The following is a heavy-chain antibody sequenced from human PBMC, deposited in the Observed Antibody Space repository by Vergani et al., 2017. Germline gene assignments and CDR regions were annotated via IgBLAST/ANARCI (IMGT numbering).Heavy chain of an antibody. CDR2: INPSGGST. Sequence: QVQLVQSGAEVMKPGASVKLSCKASGYTFTSYYMHWVRQVPGQGLEWMGIINPSGGSTTYAQKFQGRVAMTRDTSTSTVYMELSSLRSEDTAVHYCATGVSSTSRDYWGQGTLVTVSS. V-gene: IGHV1-46*01. D-gene: IGHD2-2*01. CDR3: ATGVSSTSRDY. CDR1: GYTFTSYY. J-gene: IGHJ4*02.